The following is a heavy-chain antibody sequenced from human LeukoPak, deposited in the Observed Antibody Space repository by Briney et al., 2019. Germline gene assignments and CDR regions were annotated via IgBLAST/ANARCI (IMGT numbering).Heavy chain of an antibody. Sequence: GGSLRLSCAASGFTFSSYSMNWVRQAAGKGLEWVSYISSSSSTIYYADSVKGRFTISRDNAKNSLYLQMNSLRAEDTAVYYCATDSRGSGSHGLIDYWGQGTLVTVSS. CDR1: GFTFSSYS. CDR3: ATDSRGSGSHGLIDY. J-gene: IGHJ4*01. V-gene: IGHV3-48*01. D-gene: IGHD3-10*01. CDR2: ISSSSSTI.